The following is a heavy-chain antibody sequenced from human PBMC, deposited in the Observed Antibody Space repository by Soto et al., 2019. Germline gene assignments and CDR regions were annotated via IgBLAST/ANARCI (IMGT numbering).Heavy chain of an antibody. Sequence: SETLSLTCTVSGGSINSYYCSWIRQLPGKGLEWIGYIYYSGSTNYNPSLKSRVTISVDTSKNQFSLKLSSVTAADTAVYYCARHSPDFDWLSQFDYWGQGTLVTVS. D-gene: IGHD3-9*01. J-gene: IGHJ4*02. CDR2: IYYSGST. CDR3: ARHSPDFDWLSQFDY. V-gene: IGHV4-59*01. CDR1: GGSINSYY.